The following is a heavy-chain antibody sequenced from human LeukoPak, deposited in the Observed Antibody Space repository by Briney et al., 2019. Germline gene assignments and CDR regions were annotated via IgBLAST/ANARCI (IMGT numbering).Heavy chain of an antibody. Sequence: ASVKVSCKASGYTFTGYYMHWVRQAPGQELGWRGWLSPNSGDTKFPQKFQGRVTVTRATSISTAYMELSRLTSDDTAVYYCARATDISSWYLAYWGQGTLVTVSS. CDR2: LSPNSGDT. J-gene: IGHJ4*02. CDR1: GYTFTGYY. V-gene: IGHV1-2*02. D-gene: IGHD6-13*01. CDR3: ARATDISSWYLAY.